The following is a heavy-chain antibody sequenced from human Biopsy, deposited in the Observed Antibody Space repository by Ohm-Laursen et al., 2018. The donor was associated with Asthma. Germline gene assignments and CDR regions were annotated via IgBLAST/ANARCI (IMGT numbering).Heavy chain of an antibody. J-gene: IGHJ6*02. D-gene: IGHD3-3*01. V-gene: IGHV4-34*01. CDR2: SDHRGNT. Sequence: SDTLSLTCGMYGLSSSAYYWTWIRQTPGKGLEWIGESDHRGNTNTNATLKSRVTISKAKSANEFSLKMKSVTAADTAIYYCARGPEWFGLDIWGQGTTVTGSS. CDR3: ARGPEWFGLDI. CDR1: GLSSSAYY.